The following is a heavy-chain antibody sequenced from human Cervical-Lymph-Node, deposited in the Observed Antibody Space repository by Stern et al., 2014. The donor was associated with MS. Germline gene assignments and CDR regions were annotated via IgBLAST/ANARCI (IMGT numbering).Heavy chain of an antibody. V-gene: IGHV1-2*06. CDR1: GYTFTGYY. Sequence: VQLEESGAEVKKPGASVKVSCKASGYTFTGYYMHWVRQAPGQGLEWMGRINRDSGGTDYAQKFQGRVTITRDTSISTAYMELSRLRSDDTAMYYCARSAARGPYFGDLLDAFDYWGQGTLVTVSS. D-gene: IGHD3-10*01. J-gene: IGHJ4*02. CDR3: ARSAARGPYFGDLLDAFDY. CDR2: INRDSGGT.